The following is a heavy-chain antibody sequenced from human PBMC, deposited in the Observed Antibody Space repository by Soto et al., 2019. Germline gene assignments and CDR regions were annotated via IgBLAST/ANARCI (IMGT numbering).Heavy chain of an antibody. Sequence: GSGPTLVNPTQTLTLTCTLSGFSLTTSGMCVSWIRQPPGKALELLALIDWDDGKYYSASLETKLTISKDTSENQVVLTMSNMDPGDTATYYCARTPPYYDVLTERFYYYYNGMDVWGQGTTVTVSS. CDR3: ARTPPYYDVLTERFYYYYNGMDV. CDR2: IDWDDGK. D-gene: IGHD3-9*01. J-gene: IGHJ6*02. V-gene: IGHV2-70*01. CDR1: GFSLTTSGMC.